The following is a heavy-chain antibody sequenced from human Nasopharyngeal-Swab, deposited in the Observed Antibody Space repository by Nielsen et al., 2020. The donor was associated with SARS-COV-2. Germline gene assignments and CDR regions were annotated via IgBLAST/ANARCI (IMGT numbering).Heavy chain of an antibody. CDR2: ISSSSSTI. CDR1: GFTFSSYS. CDR3: AREYYDFWSGYIDYYYGMDV. Sequence: GGSLRLSCAASGFTFSSYSMNWVRQPPGKWLEWVSYISSSSSTIYYADSVKGRFTISRDNAKNSLYLQMNSLRDEDTAVYYCAREYYDFWSGYIDYYYGMDVWGQGTTVTVSS. J-gene: IGHJ6*02. D-gene: IGHD3-3*01. V-gene: IGHV3-48*02.